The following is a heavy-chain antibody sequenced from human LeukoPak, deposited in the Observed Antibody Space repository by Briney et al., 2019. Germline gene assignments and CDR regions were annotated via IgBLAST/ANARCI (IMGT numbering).Heavy chain of an antibody. J-gene: IGHJ4*02. D-gene: IGHD5-12*01. CDR2: IYNDGRA. V-gene: IGHV3-53*01. CDR3: ARQNSGYDYLGLGAFDY. Sequence: GGSLRLSCATSGFTVSTNYVSWVRQAPGKGLEWVSLIYNDGRADYADFVKGRFAISRDSSKDTVYLQMNSLRADDTAVYYCARQNSGYDYLGLGAFDYWGQGTLVTVSS. CDR1: GFTVSTNY.